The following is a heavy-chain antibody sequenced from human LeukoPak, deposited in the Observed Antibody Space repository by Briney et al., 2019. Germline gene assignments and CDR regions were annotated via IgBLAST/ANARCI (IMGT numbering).Heavy chain of an antibody. D-gene: IGHD3-3*01. CDR1: GGSFSGYY. Sequence: SSETLSLTCAVYGGSFSGYYWSWIRQPPGKGLEWIGEINHSGSTNYNPSLKSRVTISVDTSKNQFSLELSSVTAADTAVYYCARAGLTYWSGYHYYFDYWGQGTLVTVSS. V-gene: IGHV4-34*01. CDR3: ARAGLTYWSGYHYYFDY. CDR2: INHSGST. J-gene: IGHJ4*02.